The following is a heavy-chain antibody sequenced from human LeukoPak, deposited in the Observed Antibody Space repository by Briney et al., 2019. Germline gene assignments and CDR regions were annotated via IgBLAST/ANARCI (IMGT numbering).Heavy chain of an antibody. CDR1: GFTFSGYG. D-gene: IGHD5-18*01. J-gene: IGHJ4*02. Sequence: GGSLRLSCAASGFTFSGYGMHWVRQAPDKGLEWVAVIWYDGNNKYYADSVKGRFTISRDNSKNTLYLQMDSLRAEDTAVYYCAKDWGYTTMVSYYFDYWGQGALVTVSS. CDR2: IWYDGNNK. V-gene: IGHV3-33*06. CDR3: AKDWGYTTMVSYYFDY.